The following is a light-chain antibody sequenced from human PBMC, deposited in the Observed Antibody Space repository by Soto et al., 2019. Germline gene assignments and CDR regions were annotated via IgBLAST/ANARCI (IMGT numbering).Light chain of an antibody. CDR2: AAS. J-gene: IGKJ5*01. V-gene: IGKV1-39*01. CDR1: QSISSY. Sequence: DIQMTQSPSSLSASVGDRVTITCRASQSISSYLNWYQQKPGKAPKLLIYAASSLQSGVPSRFSGSGSGTDFTLTISSLQPEDFATYYCQQGYTSSITFGQGTRVEIK. CDR3: QQGYTSSIT.